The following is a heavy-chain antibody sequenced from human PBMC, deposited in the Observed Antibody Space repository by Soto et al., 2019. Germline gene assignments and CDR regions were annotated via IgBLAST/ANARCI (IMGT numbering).Heavy chain of an antibody. Sequence: ASVKVSFKASGYTFTGYYMHWLRQAPGQGLEWMGWINPNSGCTNYAQKFQGRVTMTRDTSISTAYMELSRLRSDDTAVYYCAREGSSWPQDYWGQGTLVTVSS. CDR1: GYTFTGYY. D-gene: IGHD6-13*01. CDR2: INPNSGCT. CDR3: AREGSSWPQDY. J-gene: IGHJ4*02. V-gene: IGHV1-2*02.